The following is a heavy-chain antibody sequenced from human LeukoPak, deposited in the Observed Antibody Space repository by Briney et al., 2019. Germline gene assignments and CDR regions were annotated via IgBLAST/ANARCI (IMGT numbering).Heavy chain of an antibody. CDR2: ISYDGSNK. D-gene: IGHD3-10*01. CDR3: AKDYSKTSYYGSGTYYRPNWFDP. V-gene: IGHV3-30*18. CDR1: EFTFRSYD. J-gene: IGHJ5*02. Sequence: PGRSLRLSCVASEFTFRSYDMHCVRQAPGKGLEWVAVISYDGSNKDYADSVKGPFTISTDNTKNTLFLQMNSLRDEDTAVYYCAKDYSKTSYYGSGTYYRPNWFDPWGQGTLVTVSS.